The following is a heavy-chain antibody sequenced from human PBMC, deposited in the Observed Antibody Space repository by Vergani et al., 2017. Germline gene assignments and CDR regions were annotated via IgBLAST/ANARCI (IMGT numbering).Heavy chain of an antibody. Sequence: QVQVVQSGADVKKSGASVKVSCKTSGYTFSNYYMHLVRQAPGQGLEWMGIINPSGGHTNYAQKFQGRVTMTRDTSTSTVYMELSSLRSEDTAIYYCARGDYGILTGYRYWGQGTLVTVSA. D-gene: IGHD3-9*01. CDR1: GYTFSNYY. V-gene: IGHV1-46*03. J-gene: IGHJ4*02. CDR2: INPSGGHT. CDR3: ARGDYGILTGYRY.